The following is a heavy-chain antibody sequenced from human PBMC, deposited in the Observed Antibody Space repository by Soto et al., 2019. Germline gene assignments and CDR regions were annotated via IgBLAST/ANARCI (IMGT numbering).Heavy chain of an antibody. V-gene: IGHV4-4*07. D-gene: IGHD3-10*01. J-gene: IGHJ4*02. CDR3: ARDLKFGQADY. CDR1: GGSVSSYY. CDR2: IYTSGST. Sequence: SETLSLTCTVSGGSVSSYYWSWIRQPSGKGLEWIGRIYTSGSTNYNPSLKSRVTMSVDTSKNQFSLKLSSVTAADTAVYYCARDLKFGQADYWGQGTQVTVSS.